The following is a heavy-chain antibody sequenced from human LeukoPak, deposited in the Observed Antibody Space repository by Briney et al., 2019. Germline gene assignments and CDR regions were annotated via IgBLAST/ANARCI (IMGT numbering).Heavy chain of an antibody. J-gene: IGHJ3*02. D-gene: IGHD6-13*01. Sequence: SETLSLTCTVSGGSISSYYWSWIRQPPGKGLEWIGYIYYSGSTNYSPSLKSRVTISVDTSKNQFSLKLSSVTAADTAVYYCARGDSSSSNAFDIWGQGTMVTVSS. V-gene: IGHV4-59*12. CDR1: GGSISSYY. CDR3: ARGDSSSSNAFDI. CDR2: IYYSGST.